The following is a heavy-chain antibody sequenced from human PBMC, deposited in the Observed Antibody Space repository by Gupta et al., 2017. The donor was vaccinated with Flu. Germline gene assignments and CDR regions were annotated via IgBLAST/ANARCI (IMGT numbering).Heavy chain of an antibody. J-gene: IGHJ5*02. CDR3: ARASQGEDGYCLLHH. CDR2: VFHNGTN. Sequence: QVQLQESGPGLVKPSETLSLTCSVSDYSITNGYFWGWIRQPPGEGLEWIGTVFHNGTNYYNTSRRSRVTISLDTSRKQLYLRLNYVKAEDTAVYYCARASQGEDGYCLLHHWGQGTLVTVSS. CDR1: DYSITNGYF. V-gene: IGHV4-38-2*02. D-gene: IGHD5-18*01.